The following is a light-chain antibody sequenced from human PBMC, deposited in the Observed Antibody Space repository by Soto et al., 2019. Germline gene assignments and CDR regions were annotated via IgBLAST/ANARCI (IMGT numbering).Light chain of an antibody. CDR1: QSVSSDY. CDR2: GVS. V-gene: IGKV3-20*01. J-gene: IGKJ1*01. Sequence: EIVLTQSPGTLSLSPGERATLSCRASQSVSSDYLAWYQQKPGQSPRLLVYGVSSRATGIPDRFSGSGSGIDFTLTISRLEPEDLAVYYCQQYGSSPMTFGQGTKVEIQ. CDR3: QQYGSSPMT.